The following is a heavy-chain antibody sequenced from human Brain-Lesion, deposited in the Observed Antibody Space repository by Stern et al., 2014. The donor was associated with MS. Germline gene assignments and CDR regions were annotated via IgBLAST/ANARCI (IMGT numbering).Heavy chain of an antibody. CDR2: IFNSGST. V-gene: IGHV4-61*02. CDR1: GGSISSGGYY. CDR3: ARGRVVPGFQYYATDV. D-gene: IGHD2-2*01. J-gene: IGHJ6*02. Sequence: VQLVESGPGLVKPSQTLSLSCTVSGGSISSGGYYWSWIRQPAGQGLEWIGRIFNSGSTSYNPSLKRRVTISIDTSKNQFSLRLNPMTAADTAVYYCARGRVVPGFQYYATDVWGQGTTVIVSS.